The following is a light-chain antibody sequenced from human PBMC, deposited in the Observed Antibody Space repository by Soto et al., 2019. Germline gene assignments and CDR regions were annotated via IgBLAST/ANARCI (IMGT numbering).Light chain of an antibody. CDR1: QSVSSSY. V-gene: IGKV3D-15*01. CDR3: LQHNSYPWT. J-gene: IGKJ1*01. CDR2: GAS. Sequence: EIVMTQSPATLSVSPGERATVSCRASQSVSSSYLAWYQQKPGQAPRLLIYGASSRATGIPARFSGSGSGTEFTLTISSLQPEDFATYYCLQHNSYPWTFGQGTKVDNK.